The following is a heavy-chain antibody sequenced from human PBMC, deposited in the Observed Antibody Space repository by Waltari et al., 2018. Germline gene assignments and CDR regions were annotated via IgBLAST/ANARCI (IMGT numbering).Heavy chain of an antibody. Sequence: QVQLVQSGAEVKKPGASVKVSCKASGYTFTSYDINWVRQATGQGLEWMGWMNPHSGNTGDAKKFQGRVTITADKSTSTAYMELSSLRSEDTAVYYCARDGSGDYVGGSDYWGQGTLVTVSS. CDR3: ARDGSGDYVGGSDY. D-gene: IGHD2-21*02. V-gene: IGHV1-8*01. CDR1: GYTFTSYD. J-gene: IGHJ4*02. CDR2: MNPHSGNT.